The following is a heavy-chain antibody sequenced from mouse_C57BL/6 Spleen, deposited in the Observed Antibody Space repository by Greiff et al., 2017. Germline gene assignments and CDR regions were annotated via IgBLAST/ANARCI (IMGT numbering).Heavy chain of an antibody. Sequence: VQLQQSGAELVKPGASVKISCKASGYAFTSYWMNWVKQRPGQGLEWIGQIYPGDGDTNYNGTFKGKATLTADKSSSTAYMQLSSLTAEDSAVYYCTGRRRRWDWYFDVWGTGTTVTVAS. CDR2: IYPGDGDT. V-gene: IGHV1-80*01. J-gene: IGHJ1*03. CDR1: GYAFTSYW. CDR3: TGRRRRWDWYFDV. D-gene: IGHD1-1*01.